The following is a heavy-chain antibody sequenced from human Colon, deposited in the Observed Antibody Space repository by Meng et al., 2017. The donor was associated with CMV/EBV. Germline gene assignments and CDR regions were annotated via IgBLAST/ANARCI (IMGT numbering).Heavy chain of an antibody. V-gene: IGHV1-3*01. CDR2: ISPGDDNG. J-gene: IGHJ4*02. CDR1: GYSFSSYA. CDR3: AITSLFDY. Sequence: QVHLVQSGAEVKKPGASVTVSCKAFGYSFSSYAIHWVRQAPGQRLEWMGWISPGDDNGKYSQKFQGRVAITKDTSASTAYLDLSSLKSEDTAVYYCAITSLFDYWGQGTLVTVSS.